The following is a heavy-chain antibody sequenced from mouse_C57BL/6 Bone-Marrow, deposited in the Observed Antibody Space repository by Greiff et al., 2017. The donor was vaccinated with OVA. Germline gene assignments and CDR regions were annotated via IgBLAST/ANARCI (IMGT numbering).Heavy chain of an antibody. CDR2: INPGSGGT. V-gene: IGHV1-54*01. CDR1: GYAFTNYL. D-gene: IGHD2-4*01. J-gene: IGHJ2*01. CDR3: ARRPYDYYFGY. Sequence: QVQLQQSGAELVRPGTSVKVSCKASGYAFTNYLIEWVKQRPGQGLEWIGVINPGSGGTNYNEKFKGKATLTADKSSSTAYMQLSSLTSEDSAVYFCARRPYDYYFGYWGQGTTLTVSS.